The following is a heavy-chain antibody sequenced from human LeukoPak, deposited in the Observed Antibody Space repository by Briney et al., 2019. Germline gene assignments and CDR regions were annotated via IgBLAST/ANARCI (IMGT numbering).Heavy chain of an antibody. Sequence: SETLSLTCTVAGGSFSSSRYDWGWIRQPPGKGLEWIGTIYYSGSTYYNPSLKSRVTISIDTSKNQFSLKLSSVTAADTAVYYCASTFYDSSGYYLDHWGQGTLVTVSS. CDR2: IYYSGST. J-gene: IGHJ4*02. V-gene: IGHV4-39*01. CDR3: ASTFYDSSGYYLDH. CDR1: GGSFSSSRYD. D-gene: IGHD3-22*01.